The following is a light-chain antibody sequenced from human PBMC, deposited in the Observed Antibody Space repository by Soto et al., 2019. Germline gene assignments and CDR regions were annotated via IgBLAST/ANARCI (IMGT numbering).Light chain of an antibody. Sequence: DIQMTQSPSSLSTSVGDRVTITCRTRQSISNYLNWYQQKPGKVPKLLIYAASRLQSGVPSRFSASGSATDFTLTISSLQPEDFATYYFQQSYITPWTFGQGTKVEIK. J-gene: IGKJ1*01. V-gene: IGKV1-39*01. CDR2: AAS. CDR3: QQSYITPWT. CDR1: QSISNY.